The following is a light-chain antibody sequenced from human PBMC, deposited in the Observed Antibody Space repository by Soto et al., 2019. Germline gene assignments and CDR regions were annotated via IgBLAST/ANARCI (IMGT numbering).Light chain of an antibody. J-gene: IGLJ1*01. V-gene: IGLV2-8*01. CDR3: SSYAGFPNLV. CDR2: EVS. Sequence: QSALTQPPSASGSPGQSVTISCTGTSSDVGGYNYVSWYQQHPGKAPKLMIYEVSKRPSGVPDRFSGSKSGNTASLTVSGLQAEDEADYYCSSYAGFPNLVFGTGTKVTVL. CDR1: SSDVGGYNY.